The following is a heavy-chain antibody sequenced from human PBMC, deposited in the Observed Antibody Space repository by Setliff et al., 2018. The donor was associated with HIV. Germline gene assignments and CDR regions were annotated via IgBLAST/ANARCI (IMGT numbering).Heavy chain of an antibody. Sequence: PGGSLRLSCAASGFTFSDYYMSWIRQAPGKGLEWVSYISSSSSSYTNYADSVKGRFTISRDNAKNSLYLQMNSLRAEDTAVYYCARDHGSNWYSTGLSAESFQQWGQGTLVTVSS. CDR1: GFTFSDYY. D-gene: IGHD6-13*01. J-gene: IGHJ1*01. CDR2: ISSSSSSYT. V-gene: IGHV3-11*06. CDR3: ARDHGSNWYSTGLSAESFQQ.